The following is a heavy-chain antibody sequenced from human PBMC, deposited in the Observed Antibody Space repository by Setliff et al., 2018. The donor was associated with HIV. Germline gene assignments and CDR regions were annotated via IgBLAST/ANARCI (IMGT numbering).Heavy chain of an antibody. D-gene: IGHD2-2*01. J-gene: IGHJ4*02. CDR2: INHSGST. V-gene: IGHV4-34*01. CDR3: ARLDCSSSSGFVDY. CDR1: VESFSGFY. Sequence: SETLSLTCAVYVESFSGFYWSWIRQPPGKGLEWIGEINHSGSTNYNPSLKSRVTLSVDTSNNQFSLKLSSVTAADTAVYYCARLDCSSSSGFVDYWGQGTLVTVSS.